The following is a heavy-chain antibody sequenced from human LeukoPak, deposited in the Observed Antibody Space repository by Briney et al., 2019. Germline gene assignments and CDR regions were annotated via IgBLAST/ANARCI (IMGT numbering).Heavy chain of an antibody. Sequence: SETLSLTCAVYGGSFSGYYWSWIRQPPGKGLERIGEINHSGSTNYNPSLKSRVTISVDTSKNQFSLKLSSVTAADTAVYYCARGPPGYSYGRQPYYFDYWGQGTLVTVSS. V-gene: IGHV4-34*01. J-gene: IGHJ4*02. CDR1: GGSFSGYY. CDR2: INHSGST. CDR3: ARGPPGYSYGRQPYYFDY. D-gene: IGHD5-18*01.